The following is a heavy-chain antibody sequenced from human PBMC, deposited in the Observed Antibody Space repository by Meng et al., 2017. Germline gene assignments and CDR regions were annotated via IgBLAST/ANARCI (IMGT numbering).Heavy chain of an antibody. J-gene: IGHJ6*02. CDR2: ISSSSSYI. Sequence: GESLKISCAASGFTFSSYSMNWVRQAPGKGLEWVSSISSSSSYIYYADSVKGRFTISRDNAKNSLYLQMNSLRAGDTAVYYCARDLVLSSSWDPYYYYGMDVWGQGTTVTVSS. CDR1: GFTFSSYS. CDR3: ARDLVLSSSWDPYYYYGMDV. D-gene: IGHD6-13*01. V-gene: IGHV3-21*01.